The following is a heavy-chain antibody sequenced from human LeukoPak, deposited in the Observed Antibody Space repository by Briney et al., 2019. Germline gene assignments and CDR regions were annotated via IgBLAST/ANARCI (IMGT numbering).Heavy chain of an antibody. CDR1: GGTFSSYA. CDR3: ARVQTYSGSSRCYYGMDV. J-gene: IGHJ6*02. V-gene: IGHV1-69*04. Sequence: GASVKVSCKASGGTFSSYAISWVRQAPGQGLEWMGRIIPILDIANYAQKFQGRVTITADKSTSTAYMELSSLRSEDTAVYYCARVQTYSGSSRCYYGMDVWGQGTTVTVSS. CDR2: IIPILDIA. D-gene: IGHD6-6*01.